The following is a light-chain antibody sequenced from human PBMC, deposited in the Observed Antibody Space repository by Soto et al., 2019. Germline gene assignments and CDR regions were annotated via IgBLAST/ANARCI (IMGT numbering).Light chain of an antibody. CDR1: QSISSW. J-gene: IGKJ1*01. CDR2: KAS. V-gene: IGKV1-5*03. Sequence: DIQMTQSPSTLSASVGDRVTITCRASQSISSWLAWYQQKPGKAPKLLIYKASSLESGVPSRFSGSGSGTEFPLTISSLQPDDFATYYCKQYNIYSWTSGQGTKVDIK. CDR3: KQYNIYSWT.